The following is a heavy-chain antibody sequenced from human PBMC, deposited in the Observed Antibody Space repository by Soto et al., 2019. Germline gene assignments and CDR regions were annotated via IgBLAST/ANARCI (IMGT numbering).Heavy chain of an antibody. CDR3: AKEATAYPGALDDAFDL. CDR1: GFTFSSFA. V-gene: IGHV3-23*01. J-gene: IGHJ3*01. CDR2: ISGSGGST. Sequence: EMQLLESGGGLVQPGGSLRLSCAASGFTFSSFAMSWVRQAPGKGLDWVSAISGSGGSTYSADSVKGRFTISRDNSKNTLYLQMSSLRAEDTAVYFCAKEATAYPGALDDAFDLWGPGTMVTVSS. D-gene: IGHD1-1*01.